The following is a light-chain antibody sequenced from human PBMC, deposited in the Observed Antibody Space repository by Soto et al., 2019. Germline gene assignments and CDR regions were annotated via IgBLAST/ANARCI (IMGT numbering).Light chain of an antibody. CDR3: QQFNVWHRT. CDR2: GAS. CDR1: QSVGSN. J-gene: IGKJ1*01. V-gene: IGKV3-15*01. Sequence: ELVMTQSPATLSVSPGERATLSCRASQSVGSNLAWYQQKPGQAPRLLIYGASTRATDIPARFSGSGSGTEFALTINSLQSEDFAVYFCQQFNVWHRTFGQGTKVDMK.